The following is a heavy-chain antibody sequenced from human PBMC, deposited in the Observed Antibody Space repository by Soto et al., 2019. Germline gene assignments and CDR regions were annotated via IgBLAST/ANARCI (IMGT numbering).Heavy chain of an antibody. CDR2: ILYDGSDK. Sequence: QVQLVESGGGVVQPGTSLRLSCAASGFTFGNYGMHWVRQPPGKGLEWISSILYDGSDKYYADSVKGRFTISRDGSKNTLYLQMDSLRPENTAVYYCAKWGEVSHNPGGNYYYGMDVWGQGTPVTVSS. CDR3: AKWGEVSHNPGGNYYYGMDV. J-gene: IGHJ6*02. CDR1: GFTFGNYG. D-gene: IGHD3-16*01. V-gene: IGHV3-30*18.